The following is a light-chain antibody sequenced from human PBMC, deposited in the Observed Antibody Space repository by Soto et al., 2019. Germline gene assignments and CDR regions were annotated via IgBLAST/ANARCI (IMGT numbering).Light chain of an antibody. CDR2: EVS. Sequence: QSALTQPASVSGSPGQSITISCTGTSSDVGAHNYVSWYQQYPGKAPKVMIYEVSNRPSGVSNRFSGSKSGNTASLTISGLQAEDEADYYCSSYRSSSTLGVFGGGTQLTVL. CDR1: SSDVGAHNY. J-gene: IGLJ3*02. CDR3: SSYRSSSTLGV. V-gene: IGLV2-14*01.